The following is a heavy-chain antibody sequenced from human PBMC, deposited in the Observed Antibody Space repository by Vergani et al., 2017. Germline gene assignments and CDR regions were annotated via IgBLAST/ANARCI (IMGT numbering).Heavy chain of an antibody. D-gene: IGHD2-15*01. Sequence: EVQLVESGGGLVKPGGSLRLSCAASGFTFSSYSMNWVRQAPGKGLEWVSSISSSSSTIYYADSVKGRFTISRDNAKNSLYLQMNSLRAEDTAVYYCARVPGSGGSCYPYYYYGMDVWGQGTTVTVSS. CDR2: ISSSSSTI. V-gene: IGHV3-21*01. J-gene: IGHJ6*02. CDR1: GFTFSSYS. CDR3: ARVPGSGGSCYPYYYYGMDV.